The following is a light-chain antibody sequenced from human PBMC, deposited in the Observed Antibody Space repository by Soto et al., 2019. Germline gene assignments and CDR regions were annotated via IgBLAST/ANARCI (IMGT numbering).Light chain of an antibody. CDR3: ATWDDSLSGWV. Sequence: QSVLTQPPSAYGTPGQTVTISCSGSSSNIGGNYVYWYQHLPGTAPRLLMQSDNQRPSGVPDRFSGSKSGTSASLAIRGLRSEDEADYYCATWDDSLSGWVFGGGTKLTVL. J-gene: IGLJ3*02. V-gene: IGLV1-47*02. CDR1: SSNIGGNY. CDR2: SDN.